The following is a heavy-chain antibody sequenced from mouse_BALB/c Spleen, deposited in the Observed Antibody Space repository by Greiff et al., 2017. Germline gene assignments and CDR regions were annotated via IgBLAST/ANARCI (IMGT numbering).Heavy chain of an antibody. CDR3: AREWGLRLYFDY. D-gene: IGHD2-4*01. CDR2: ISSGSSTI. Sequence: EVHLVESGGGLVQPGGSRKLSCAASGFTFSSFGMHWVRQAPEKGLEWVAYISSGSSTIYYAATVKGRFTISRDNPKNTLFLQMTSLRSEDTAMYYCAREWGLRLYFDYWGQGTTLTVSS. CDR1: GFTFSSFG. J-gene: IGHJ2*01. V-gene: IGHV5-17*02.